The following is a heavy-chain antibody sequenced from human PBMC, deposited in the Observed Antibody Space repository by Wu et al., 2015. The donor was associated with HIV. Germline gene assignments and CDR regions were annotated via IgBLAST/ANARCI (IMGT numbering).Heavy chain of an antibody. D-gene: IGHD5-18*01. CDR3: AGGGGRTAMDPFDF. Sequence: QVHLLQSGAEVKKSGSSVRVSCKASGATFSVYALSWVRQAPGQGRVEWMGRLIPMYGTADYAQKFQGRVTITADVSTNTAYMVVSSLTSDDTAVYYCAGGGGRTAMDPFDFWGQGTLVTVSS. CDR2: LIPMYGTA. CDR1: GATFSVYA. V-gene: IGHV1-69*13. J-gene: IGHJ4*02.